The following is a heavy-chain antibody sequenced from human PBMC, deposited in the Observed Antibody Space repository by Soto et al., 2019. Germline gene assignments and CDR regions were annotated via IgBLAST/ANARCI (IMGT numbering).Heavy chain of an antibody. CDR2: ISSRDGRT. J-gene: IGHJ3*02. V-gene: IGHV3-23*01. D-gene: IGHD1-7*01. CDR1: GFIFSNYA. Sequence: PGGSLRLSCAASGFIFSNYAMSWVRQAPGKGLEWVSGISSRDGRTYYADSVKGRFTISRDESKNSVYMQMNRLRAEDTAKYYCAKPSINWNYDPFEIWGQGTMVTVSS. CDR3: AKPSINWNYDPFEI.